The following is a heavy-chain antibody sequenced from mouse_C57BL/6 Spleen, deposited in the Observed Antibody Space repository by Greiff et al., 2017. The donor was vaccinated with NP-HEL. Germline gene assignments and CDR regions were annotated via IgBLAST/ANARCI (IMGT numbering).Heavy chain of an antibody. V-gene: IGHV1-53*01. D-gene: IGHD4-1*01. CDR1: GYTFTSYW. Sequence: QVQLQQSGTELVKPGASVKLSCKASGYTFTSYWMHWVKQRPGQGLEWIGNINPSNGGTNYNEKFKSKATLTVDKSSSTAYMQLSSLTSEDSAVYYCARSRKDWDNYFDYWGQGTTLTVSS. CDR2: INPSNGGT. J-gene: IGHJ2*01. CDR3: ARSRKDWDNYFDY.